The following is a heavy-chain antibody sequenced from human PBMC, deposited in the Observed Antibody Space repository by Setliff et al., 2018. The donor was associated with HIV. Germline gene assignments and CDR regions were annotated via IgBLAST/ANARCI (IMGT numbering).Heavy chain of an antibody. CDR3: ARSPLDYDGSDYYYRYFDL. CDR1: GGTFLNSA. J-gene: IGHJ4*02. D-gene: IGHD3-22*01. V-gene: IGHV1-69*10. CDR2: IVPLVDVK. Sequence: SVKVSCKASGGTFLNSAINWVRQAPGQGLQWVGGIVPLVDVKQSAQPFLGRVTLTVDDSMTTAYMELTSLTSDDPAVYFCARSPLDYDGSDYYYRYFDLWGVGTLVTVSS.